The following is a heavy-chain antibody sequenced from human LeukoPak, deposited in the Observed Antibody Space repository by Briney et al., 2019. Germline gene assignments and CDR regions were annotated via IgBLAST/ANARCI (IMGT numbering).Heavy chain of an antibody. V-gene: IGHV4-39*01. Sequence: PSETLSLTCTVSGASISSSGYYGGWLRQPPGEGLECFGSIYYTGSTFYNPSLKSRVTMSRDTSKEQFSLKLYSVTAADTAVYYCARRPSPPDAFDMWGQGTMVPVSS. CDR1: GASISSSGYY. CDR3: ARRPSPPDAFDM. CDR2: IYYTGST. J-gene: IGHJ3*02.